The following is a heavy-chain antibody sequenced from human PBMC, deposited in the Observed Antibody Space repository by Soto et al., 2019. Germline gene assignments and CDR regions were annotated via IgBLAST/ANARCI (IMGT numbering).Heavy chain of an antibody. V-gene: IGHV3-21*01. CDR2: ISSSSSYI. CDR1: GFTFSSYS. CDR3: ARSSDLYCSSTSCDLVDGYYGMDV. J-gene: IGHJ6*02. Sequence: GSLRLSCAASGFTFSSYSMNWVRQAPGKGLEWVSSISSSSSYIYYADSVKGRFTISRDNAKNSLYLQMNSLRAEDTAVYYCARSSDLYCSSTSCDLVDGYYGMDVWGQGTTVTVSS. D-gene: IGHD2-2*01.